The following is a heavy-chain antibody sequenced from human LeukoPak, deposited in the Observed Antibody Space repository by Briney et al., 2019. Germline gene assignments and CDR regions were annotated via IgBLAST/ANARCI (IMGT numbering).Heavy chain of an antibody. CDR1: GGSISYYY. D-gene: IGHD3-22*01. CDR3: ARGDDSSGQGY. Sequence: KSSETLSLTCTISGGSISYYYWSWIRQPAGKGLEWIGRISTSGSTNCNPSLKSRVTMSVDTSKNQFSLKLSSVTAADTAVYYCARGDDSSGQGYWGQGALVTVSS. J-gene: IGHJ4*02. V-gene: IGHV4-4*07. CDR2: ISTSGST.